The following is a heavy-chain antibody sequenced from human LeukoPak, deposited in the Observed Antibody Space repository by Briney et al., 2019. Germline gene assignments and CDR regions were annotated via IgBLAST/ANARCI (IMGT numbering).Heavy chain of an antibody. CDR2: ISSSSSTI. J-gene: IGHJ4*02. CDR1: GFTFSSYS. V-gene: IGHV3-48*02. CDR3: ARPHQIYVWGSPDY. D-gene: IGHD3-16*01. Sequence: GGSLRLSCAASGFTFSSYSMNWVRQAPGKGLEWVSYISSSSSTIYYADSVKGRFTVSRDNAKNSLFLQMDNLRDEDTAVYYCARPHQIYVWGSPDYWGQGTLVTVSS.